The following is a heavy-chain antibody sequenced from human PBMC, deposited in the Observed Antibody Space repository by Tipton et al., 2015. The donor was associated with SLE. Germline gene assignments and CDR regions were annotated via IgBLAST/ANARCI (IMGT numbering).Heavy chain of an antibody. Sequence: TLSLTCAVYGGSFSGYYWSWIRQPPGKGLEWIGSIYYSGSTYYNPSLKSRVTISVDTSKNQFSLKLSSVTAADTAVYYCARHPPREQLVFGYFDLWGRGTLVTVSS. CDR2: IYYSGST. D-gene: IGHD6-13*01. J-gene: IGHJ2*01. V-gene: IGHV4-34*01. CDR3: ARHPPREQLVFGYFDL. CDR1: GGSFSGYY.